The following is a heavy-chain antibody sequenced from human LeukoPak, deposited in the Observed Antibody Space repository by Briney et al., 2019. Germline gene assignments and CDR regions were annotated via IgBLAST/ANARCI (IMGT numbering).Heavy chain of an antibody. CDR2: IKQGGSDK. CDR3: ATGITGTTRAAYFAY. Sequence: GGSLRLSCAASGFTFSSYCMSWVRQAPGKGLEWVANIKQGGSDKYYADSVKGRFTISRDNAKNSLYMQMNSMRAEDTAVYYCATGITGTTRAAYFAYWGQRTLVT. V-gene: IGHV3-7*01. D-gene: IGHD1-20*01. J-gene: IGHJ4*02. CDR1: GFTFSSYC.